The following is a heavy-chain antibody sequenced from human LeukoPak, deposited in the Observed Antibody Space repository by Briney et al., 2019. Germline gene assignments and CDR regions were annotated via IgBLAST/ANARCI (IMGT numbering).Heavy chain of an antibody. D-gene: IGHD3-10*01. CDR2: IRSKAYGGTT. CDR1: GFTFDDYA. V-gene: IGHV3-49*03. J-gene: IGHJ4*02. CDR3: TRRWYYSEPDDY. Sequence: GGSLRLSCTASGFTFDDYAMSWFRQAPGKGLEWVGFIRSKAYGGTTEYAASVKGRFTIPRDDSKSIAYLQMNSLKTEDTAVYYCTRRWYYSEPDDYWGQGTLVTVSS.